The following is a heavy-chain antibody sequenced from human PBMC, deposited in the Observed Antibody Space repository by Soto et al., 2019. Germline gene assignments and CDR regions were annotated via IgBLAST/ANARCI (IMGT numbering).Heavy chain of an antibody. CDR1: GGSISSYY. D-gene: IGHD1-26*01. Sequence: QVQLQESGPGLVKPSETLSLTCTVSGGSISSYYWRWIRQPPGKGLEWIGYIYSSGSTHSNPSLKGRVTISVDTSKNQFSLKLSSVTAADTAVYYWARVLLGRGNWFDPWGQGTLVTVSS. J-gene: IGHJ5*02. CDR2: IYSSGST. CDR3: ARVLLGRGNWFDP. V-gene: IGHV4-59*01.